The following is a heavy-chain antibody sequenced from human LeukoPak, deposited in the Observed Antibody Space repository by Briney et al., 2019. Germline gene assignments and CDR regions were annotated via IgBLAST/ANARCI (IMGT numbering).Heavy chain of an antibody. Sequence: GASVKVSCKVSGYTLTELSMHWVRQAPGKGLGWMGGFDPEDGETIYTQKFQGRVTMTEDTSTDTAYMELSSLRSEDTAVYYCATDGALGGRVGPRDAFDIWGQGTMVTVSS. D-gene: IGHD3-10*01. V-gene: IGHV1-24*01. J-gene: IGHJ3*02. CDR3: ATDGALGGRVGPRDAFDI. CDR2: FDPEDGET. CDR1: GYTLTELS.